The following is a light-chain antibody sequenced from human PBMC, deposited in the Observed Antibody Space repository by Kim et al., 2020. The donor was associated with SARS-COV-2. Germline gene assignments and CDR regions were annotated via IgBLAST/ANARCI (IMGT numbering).Light chain of an antibody. Sequence: SSELTQDPGVSVALGQTASITCQGNSLRNYYADWLQQKPGQAPVLDIHGKKNRPSRIPDRFSGSSSGDTATLTIPGAQAEDEADYYCSSRDTSRHRWVFG. CDR3: SSRDTSRHRWV. V-gene: IGLV3-19*01. J-gene: IGLJ3*02. CDR1: SLRNYY. CDR2: GKK.